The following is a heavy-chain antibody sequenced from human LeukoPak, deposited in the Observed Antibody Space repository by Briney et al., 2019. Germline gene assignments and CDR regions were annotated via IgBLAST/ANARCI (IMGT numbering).Heavy chain of an antibody. J-gene: IGHJ4*02. CDR1: GFTFSSYW. CDR3: ARDKDVYFDY. V-gene: IGHV3-74*01. Sequence: PGGSLRLSCAASGFTFSSYWMHWVRQAPGKGLVWVSRTNSDGSTTSYADSVKGRITISRDNAKNSLYLQMNSLRVEDTAVYYCARDKDVYFDYWGQGTLVTVSS. CDR2: TNSDGSTT.